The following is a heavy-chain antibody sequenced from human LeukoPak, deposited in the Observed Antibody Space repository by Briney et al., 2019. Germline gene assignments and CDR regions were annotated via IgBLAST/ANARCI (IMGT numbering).Heavy chain of an antibody. J-gene: IGHJ3*02. CDR3: ARARYCRSTSCYGPEDDAFDI. D-gene: IGHD2-2*01. CDR1: VYTFTRYG. Sequence: AAVKVSCKASVYTFTRYGITWVRQAPGQGREGMGWISAYKGKTNYAQKVHGRVSMTTDTSTSTAYMELRSLRSDDTAEYSCARARYCRSTSCYGPEDDAFDIWGQGTMVTVSS. V-gene: IGHV1-18*01. CDR2: ISAYKGKT.